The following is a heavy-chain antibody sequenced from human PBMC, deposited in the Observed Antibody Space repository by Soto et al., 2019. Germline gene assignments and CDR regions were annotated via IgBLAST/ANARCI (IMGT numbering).Heavy chain of an antibody. J-gene: IGHJ4*02. D-gene: IGHD2-15*01. V-gene: IGHV3-30-3*01. CDR1: GFTFSSYA. CDR3: ARDLIKHCSGGSCYSPDY. CDR2: ISYDGSNQ. Sequence: QVQLAESGGGVVQPGRSLRLSCAASGFTFSSYAMHWVHQAPGKGLEWVAVISYDGSNQYFADSVKGRFTVSRDNSKNTLYLQMNSLRAEDTAVYYCARDLIKHCSGGSCYSPDYWGQGTLVTVSS.